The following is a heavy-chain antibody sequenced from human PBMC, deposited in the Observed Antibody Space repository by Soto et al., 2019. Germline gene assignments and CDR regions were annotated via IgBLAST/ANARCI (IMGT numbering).Heavy chain of an antibody. Sequence: QVQLVQSGAEVKKPGSSVKCSCKASGGTFSSYAISWVRQAPGQGLEWWGGIIPIFSTGKYGQRLQGRVTIPADHSTGPAYLALSCLQAANPGAYHCERGGYCGILACPLRPF. D-gene: IGHD3-9*01. CDR2: IIPIFSTG. J-gene: IGHJ3*01. CDR3: ERGGYCGILACPLRPF. V-gene: IGHV1-69*12. CDR1: GGTFSSYA.